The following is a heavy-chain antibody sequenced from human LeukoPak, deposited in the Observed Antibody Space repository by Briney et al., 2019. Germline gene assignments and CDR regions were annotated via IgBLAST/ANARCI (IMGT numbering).Heavy chain of an antibody. D-gene: IGHD3-9*01. CDR3: ARGGLRYFDWSTELDY. J-gene: IGHJ4*02. CDR1: GFTFSSYA. V-gene: IGHV3-64*01. Sequence: PGGSLRLSCAASGFTFSSYAMHWVRQAPGKGLEYVSAISSNGGSTYYANSVKGRFTISRDNSKNTLYLQMGSLRAEDMAVYYCARGGLRYFDWSTELDYWGQGTLVTVSS. CDR2: ISSNGGST.